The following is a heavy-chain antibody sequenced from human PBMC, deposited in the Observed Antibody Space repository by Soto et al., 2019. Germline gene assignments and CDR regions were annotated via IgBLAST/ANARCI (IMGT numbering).Heavy chain of an antibody. V-gene: IGHV1-2*02. Sequence: ASVKVSCRASGYTFTGYYMHWVRQAPGQGLEWMGWINPNSGGTNYSQKFQGRVTMTRDTSISTAYMELSRLRSDDTAVYYCARDGGMTTVTDGPYYGMDVWGQGTTVT. D-gene: IGHD4-4*01. CDR3: ARDGGMTTVTDGPYYGMDV. J-gene: IGHJ6*02. CDR2: INPNSGGT. CDR1: GYTFTGYY.